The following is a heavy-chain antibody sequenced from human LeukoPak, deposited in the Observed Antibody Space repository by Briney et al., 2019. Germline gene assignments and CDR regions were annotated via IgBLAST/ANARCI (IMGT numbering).Heavy chain of an antibody. CDR3: AKDTSAWWYHRAYMNV. D-gene: IGHD2-15*01. V-gene: IGHV3-23*01. CDR2: ISGRGDET. CDR1: GFTFSDYA. Sequence: GGSLRLSCAASGFTFSDYAMSWFRQAPGGGLEWVSAISGRGDETFHADSVKGRFTTSRDNSKNTLSLQMSSLRVEDSAVYFCAKDTSAWWYHRAYMNVWGTGTTVTVSS. J-gene: IGHJ6*03.